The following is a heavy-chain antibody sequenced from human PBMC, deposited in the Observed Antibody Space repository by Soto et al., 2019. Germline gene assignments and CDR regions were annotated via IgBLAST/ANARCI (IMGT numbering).Heavy chain of an antibody. CDR3: ARIVVGFKGAFDI. J-gene: IGHJ3*02. CDR1: GGSISSYY. Sequence: QVQLQESGPGLVKPSETLSLTCTVSGGSISSYYWSWIRQPPGKGLEWIGYIYYSGSTNYNPSLKSRVXXSXDXXKNQCSLKLSSVTAADTAVYYCARIVVGFKGAFDIWGQGTMVTVSS. D-gene: IGHD3-22*01. CDR2: IYYSGST. V-gene: IGHV4-59*01.